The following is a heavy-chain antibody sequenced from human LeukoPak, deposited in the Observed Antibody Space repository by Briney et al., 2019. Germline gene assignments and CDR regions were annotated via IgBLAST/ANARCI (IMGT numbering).Heavy chain of an antibody. CDR3: AREILRDGSYLIED. Sequence: GGSLRLSCAASGFTFSSHSMNWVRQAPGKGLEWVSYISSSSSTIYYADSVKGRFTVSRDNSKNTLYLQMNSLRADDTAVYYCAREILRDGSYLIEDWGQGILVTVSS. V-gene: IGHV3-48*04. CDR1: GFTFSSHS. D-gene: IGHD1-26*01. J-gene: IGHJ4*02. CDR2: ISSSSSTI.